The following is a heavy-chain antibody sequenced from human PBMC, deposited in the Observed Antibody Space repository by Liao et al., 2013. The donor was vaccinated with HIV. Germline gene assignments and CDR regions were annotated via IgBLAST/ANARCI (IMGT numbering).Heavy chain of an antibody. CDR1: GGSFSGYY. CDR2: INHSGST. CDR3: ARAATTVVTSAEYFQH. J-gene: IGHJ1*01. V-gene: IGHV4-34*01. Sequence: QVQLQQWGAGLLKPSETLSLTCAVYGGSFSGYYWSWIRQPPGKGLEWIGEINHSGSTNYNPSLKSRVTISVDTSKNQFSLKLSSVTAADTAVYYCARAATTVVTSAEYFQHWGQGTLVTVSS. D-gene: IGHD4-23*01.